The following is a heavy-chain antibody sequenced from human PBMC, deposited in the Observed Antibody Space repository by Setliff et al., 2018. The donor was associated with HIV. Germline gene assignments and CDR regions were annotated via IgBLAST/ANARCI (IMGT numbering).Heavy chain of an antibody. Sequence: ASVMVSCKVSGYTFTTYSLHWVRQAPGQSLEWLGWIHAGKGDTKYSQDLQGRITISSDTSANTAYMELSNLRSDDTAVYFCVRAALLAAFDFDHWGHGTLVTVSS. D-gene: IGHD2-8*02. CDR2: IHAGKGDT. CDR1: GYTFTTYS. V-gene: IGHV1-3*01. J-gene: IGHJ4*01. CDR3: VRAALLAAFDFDH.